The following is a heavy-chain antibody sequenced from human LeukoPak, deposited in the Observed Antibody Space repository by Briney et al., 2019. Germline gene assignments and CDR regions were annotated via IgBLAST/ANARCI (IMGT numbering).Heavy chain of an antibody. CDR1: GYSFTNYW. V-gene: IGHV5-51*01. CDR2: IYPYDSDT. Sequence: GESLKISCKGSGYSFTNYWIGWVRQVPGKGLEWMGIIYPYDSDTRYGPSFQGQVTISADKSITTAYLQWSSLKASDTAMYYCARRETSGSIDYWGQGTLVTVSS. CDR3: ARRETSGSIDY. D-gene: IGHD6-19*01. J-gene: IGHJ4*02.